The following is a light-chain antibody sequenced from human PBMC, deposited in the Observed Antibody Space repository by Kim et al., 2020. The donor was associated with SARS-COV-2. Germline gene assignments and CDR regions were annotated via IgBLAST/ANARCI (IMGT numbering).Light chain of an antibody. V-gene: IGKV1-27*01. CDR1: QDIANY. CDR2: AAS. Sequence: SGGDGVTITCRASQDIANYLALYQQKPGKVPKLLVYAASALKSGVPSRFSGRRSGTDFTLTISNLQPEDVATYYCQKYDSAPWTFGQGTKVDIK. CDR3: QKYDSAPWT. J-gene: IGKJ1*01.